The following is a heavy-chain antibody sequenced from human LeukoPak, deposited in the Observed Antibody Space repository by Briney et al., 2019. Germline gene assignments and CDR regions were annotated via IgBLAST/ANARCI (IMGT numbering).Heavy chain of an antibody. CDR3: ARDLYRIVVVPHYFDY. CDR2: IKKDGSEK. Sequence: GGSLRLSCAASGFTFSDYYMSWVRQAPGKGLEWVANIKKDGSEKYYVDSVKGRFTISRDNAKNSLYLQMNSLRAEDTAVYYCARDLYRIVVVPHYFDYWGQGTLVTVSS. J-gene: IGHJ4*02. D-gene: IGHD3-22*01. V-gene: IGHV3-7*01. CDR1: GFTFSDYY.